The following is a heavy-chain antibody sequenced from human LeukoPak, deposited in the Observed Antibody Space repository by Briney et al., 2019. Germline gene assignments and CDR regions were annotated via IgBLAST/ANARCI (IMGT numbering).Heavy chain of an antibody. CDR1: GGSTSNCF. V-gene: IGHV4-4*07. Sequence: SETLSLTCTVSGGSTSNCFCTWLRQSAGKGLEWIGRIHTSGSTNYNPSLKSRVSMSVDTSKNQFSLKLSSVTAAGTAVYYCARDPEGHGYYFDYWGQGALVTVSS. CDR3: ARDPEGHGYYFDY. J-gene: IGHJ4*02. D-gene: IGHD3-3*01. CDR2: IHTSGST.